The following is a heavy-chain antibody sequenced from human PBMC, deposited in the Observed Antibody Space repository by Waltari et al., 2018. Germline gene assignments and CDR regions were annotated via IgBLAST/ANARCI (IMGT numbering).Heavy chain of an antibody. CDR2: MNPNSGNL. V-gene: IGHV1-8*03. Sequence: QVQLVQSGAEVKNPGASVKLSCKTSGYTLSNYDVSWVRQAPGRGLEWMGWMNPNSGNLGFAQGFQGRVMCTADTSTTTAYMELTNLRSDDTAIYFCARAVRYQLLSDFWGQGTLVTVSS. D-gene: IGHD2-2*01. CDR3: ARAVRYQLLSDF. J-gene: IGHJ4*02. CDR1: GYTLSNYD.